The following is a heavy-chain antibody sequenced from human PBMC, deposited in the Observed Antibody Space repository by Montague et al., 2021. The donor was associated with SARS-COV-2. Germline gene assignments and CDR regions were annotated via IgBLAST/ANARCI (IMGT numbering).Heavy chain of an antibody. Sequence: SLRLSYAASGFTFSSYAMHWVRQAPGKGLEWVAVISYDGSNKYYXDSVKGRFTISRDNSKNTLYLQMNSLRAEDTAVYYCARDNGPIWFGESSLDYWGQGTLVTVSS. CDR2: ISYDGSNK. J-gene: IGHJ4*02. D-gene: IGHD3-10*01. V-gene: IGHV3-30*04. CDR1: GFTFSSYA. CDR3: ARDNGPIWFGESSLDY.